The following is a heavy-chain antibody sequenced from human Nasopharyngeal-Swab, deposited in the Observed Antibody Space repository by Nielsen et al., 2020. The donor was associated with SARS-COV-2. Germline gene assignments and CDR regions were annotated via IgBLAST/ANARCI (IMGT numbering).Heavy chain of an antibody. J-gene: IGHJ4*02. Sequence: SETLSLTCTVSGGSISSSSYYWGWIRQPPGKGLEWIGSIYYSGSTNYNPSLKSRVTISVDTSKNQFSLKLSSVTAADTAVYYCARDLVGATNYFDYWGQGTLVTVSS. D-gene: IGHD1-26*01. CDR2: IYYSGST. CDR3: ARDLVGATNYFDY. CDR1: GGSISSSSYY. V-gene: IGHV4-39*07.